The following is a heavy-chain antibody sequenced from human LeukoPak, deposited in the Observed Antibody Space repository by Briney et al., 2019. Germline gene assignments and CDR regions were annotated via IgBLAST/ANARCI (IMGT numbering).Heavy chain of an antibody. D-gene: IGHD4-17*01. CDR3: AREYSSWPVTTYLNWFDP. CDR1: GGTFSSYA. J-gene: IGHJ5*02. V-gene: IGHV1-69*05. CDR2: IIPIFGTA. Sequence: VKVSCKASGGTFSSYAIRWVRQTPGQGLQWMGGIIPIFGTANYAQKFQGRVTITTDEYTSTASMELSTLRSEDTAVYYCAREYSSWPVTTYLNWFDPWGQGTLVTVSS.